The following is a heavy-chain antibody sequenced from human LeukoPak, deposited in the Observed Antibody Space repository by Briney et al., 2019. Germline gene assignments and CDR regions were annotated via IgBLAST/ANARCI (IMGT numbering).Heavy chain of an antibody. V-gene: IGHV3-53*01. J-gene: IGHJ4*02. D-gene: IGHD1-26*01. CDR1: GFTVSSNY. CDR3: ARARGSYPEIDY. Sequence: GGSLRLSRAASGFTVSSNYMSWVRQAPGKGLEWVSVIYSGGSTYYADSVKGRFTISRDNSKNTLYLQMNSLRAEDTAVYYCARARGSYPEIDYWGQGTLVTVSS. CDR2: IYSGGST.